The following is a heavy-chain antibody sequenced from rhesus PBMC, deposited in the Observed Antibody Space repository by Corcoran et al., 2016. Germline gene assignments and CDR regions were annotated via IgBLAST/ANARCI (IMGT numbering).Heavy chain of an antibody. CDR1: GGSISGGYG. V-gene: IGHV4S7*01. CDR2: IFGSIGST. CDR3: ARESSSGHYFDY. Sequence: QLQLQESGPGLVKPSETLSLTCAVSGGSISGGYGWSWIRQPPGKGLEWIGHIFGSIGSTYSNPALKSRVTISSDTSKNKFSRNLSSVTAADTAVYYCARESSSGHYFDYWGQGVLVTVSS. D-gene: IGHD6-31*01. J-gene: IGHJ4*01.